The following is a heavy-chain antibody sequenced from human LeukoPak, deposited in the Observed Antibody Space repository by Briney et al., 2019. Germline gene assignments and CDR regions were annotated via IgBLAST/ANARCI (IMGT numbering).Heavy chain of an antibody. CDR1: GYTFTSYY. V-gene: IGHV1-46*01. Sequence: ASVKVSCKASGYTFTSYYMHWVRQAPGQGLEWMGIINPSGGSTSYAQKFQGRVTITRDMSTSTVYMELSSLRSEDTAVYYCARSPTYYDFWSGYFSWFDPWGQGTLVTVSS. J-gene: IGHJ5*02. D-gene: IGHD3-3*01. CDR3: ARSPTYYDFWSGYFSWFDP. CDR2: INPSGGST.